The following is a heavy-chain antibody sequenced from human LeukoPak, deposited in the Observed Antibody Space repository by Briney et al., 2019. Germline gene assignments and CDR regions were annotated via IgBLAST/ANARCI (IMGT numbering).Heavy chain of an antibody. CDR1: GGTFSSYA. J-gene: IGHJ4*02. CDR3: ARGPITTRSHFDY. CDR2: IIPIFATA. Sequence: SVKVSCKASGGTFSSYAISWVRQAPGQGLEWMGGIIPIFATANYAQKFQGRVTITADESTSTAYMELGSLRSEDTAVYYCARGPITTRSHFDYWGEGTLVTVSS. D-gene: IGHD3-22*01. V-gene: IGHV1-69*13.